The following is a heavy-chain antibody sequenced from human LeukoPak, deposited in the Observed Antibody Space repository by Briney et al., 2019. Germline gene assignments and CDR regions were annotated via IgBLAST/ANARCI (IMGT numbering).Heavy chain of an antibody. CDR1: GFTFSSYA. D-gene: IGHD3-10*01. CDR2: ISTTGTT. J-gene: IGHJ5*02. CDR3: AIDLDSSGRFGDNWLDP. Sequence: PGGSLRLSCAASGFTFSSYAMSWVRQAPGKGLEWVSLISTTGTTYYADSVKGRFTISRDNSKNTLFVQMSSLRAEDTAIYYCAIDLDSSGRFGDNWLDPRGQGTLVTVSS. V-gene: IGHV3-23*01.